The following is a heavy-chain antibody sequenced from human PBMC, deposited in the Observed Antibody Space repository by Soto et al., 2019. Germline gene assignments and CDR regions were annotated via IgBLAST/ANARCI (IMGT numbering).Heavy chain of an antibody. CDR1: GFTVISNY. CDR3: ARDLGGSDYDFWSGYYPGSYYYGMDV. J-gene: IGHJ6*02. D-gene: IGHD3-3*01. Sequence: PGGSLRLSCAASGFTVISNYMSWVRQAPGKGLEWVSVIYSGGSTYYADSVKGRFTISRDNSKNTLYLQMNSLRAEDTAVYYCARDLGGSDYDFWSGYYPGSYYYGMDVWGQGTTVTVSS. V-gene: IGHV3-53*01. CDR2: IYSGGST.